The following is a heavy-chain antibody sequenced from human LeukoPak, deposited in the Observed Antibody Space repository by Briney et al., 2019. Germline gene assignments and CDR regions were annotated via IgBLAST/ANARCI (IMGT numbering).Heavy chain of an antibody. V-gene: IGHV3-23*01. CDR1: GFTFSSYA. CDR3: AKSPGVTKRLDY. Sequence: GGSRRLSCAASGFTFSSYAMSWVRQAPGKGLEWVSAISGSGGSTYYADSAKGRFTISRDNSKNTLYLQMNSLRAEDTAVYYCAKSPGVTKRLDYWGQGTLVTVSS. CDR2: ISGSGGST. J-gene: IGHJ4*02. D-gene: IGHD4-17*01.